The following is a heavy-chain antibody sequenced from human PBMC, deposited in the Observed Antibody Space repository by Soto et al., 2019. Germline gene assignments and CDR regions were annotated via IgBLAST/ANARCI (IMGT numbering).Heavy chain of an antibody. CDR3: ATVSSYCSGGSCYSGWFDP. J-gene: IGHJ5*02. CDR2: MNPNSGNT. Sequence: GASVKVSCKASGYTFTSYDINWVRQATGQGLEWMGWMNPNSGNTGYAQKFQGRVTMTKNTSINTAYMELSSLRSEDTAVYYCATVSSYCSGGSCYSGWFDPWGQGTLVTVSS. D-gene: IGHD2-15*01. CDR1: GYTFTSYD. V-gene: IGHV1-8*01.